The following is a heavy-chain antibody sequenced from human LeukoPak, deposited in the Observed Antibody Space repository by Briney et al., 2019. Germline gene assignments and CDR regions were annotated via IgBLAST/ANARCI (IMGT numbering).Heavy chain of an antibody. J-gene: IGHJ5*02. D-gene: IGHD6-13*01. Sequence: SETLSLTCAVYGGSFSGYYWSWIRQPPGKGLEWIGEINHSGSTNYNPSLKSRVTISVDTSKNQFSLKLSSVTAADTAVYYCARVKVGSSWYGYRGWFDPWGQGTLVTVSS. V-gene: IGHV4-34*01. CDR1: GGSFSGYY. CDR2: INHSGST. CDR3: ARVKVGSSWYGYRGWFDP.